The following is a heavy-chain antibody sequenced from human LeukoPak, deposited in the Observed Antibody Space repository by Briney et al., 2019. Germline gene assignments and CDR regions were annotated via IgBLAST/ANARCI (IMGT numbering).Heavy chain of an antibody. Sequence: SETLPLTCAVYGGSFSGYYWSWIRQPPGKGLEWIGEINHSGSTNYNPSLKSRVTISVDTSKNQFSLKLSSVTAADTAVYYCARLMYSSGWYATHFDYWGQGTLVTVSS. D-gene: IGHD6-19*01. V-gene: IGHV4-34*01. CDR1: GGSFSGYY. CDR2: INHSGST. J-gene: IGHJ4*02. CDR3: ARLMYSSGWYATHFDY.